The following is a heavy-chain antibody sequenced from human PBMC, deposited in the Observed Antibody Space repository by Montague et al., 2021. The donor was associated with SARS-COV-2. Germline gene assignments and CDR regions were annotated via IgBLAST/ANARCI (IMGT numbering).Heavy chain of an antibody. V-gene: IGHV6-1*01. Sequence: GDSVSSKSAAWNWIRQSPSRGLEWLGRTYYRSQWYEDYAVSVKGRITIKPDTSKNQFSLHLESVSPDDTALYYCARGAYHDLYYYYHGMDVWGRGTTVSVSS. D-gene: IGHD2-2*01. J-gene: IGHJ6*02. CDR1: GDSVSSKSAA. CDR3: ARGAYHDLYYYYHGMDV. CDR2: TYYRSQWYE.